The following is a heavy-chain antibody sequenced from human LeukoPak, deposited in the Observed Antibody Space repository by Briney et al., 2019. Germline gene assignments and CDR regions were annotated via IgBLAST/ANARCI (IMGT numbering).Heavy chain of an antibody. V-gene: IGHV3-21*06. CDR2: ITSTSDDM. CDR3: ARTAGHYFDY. Sequence: GGSLRLSCAASGFTFRGYSMNWVRQFPGKGLEWVSFITSTSDDMLYADSVKGRFTISRDNAKNTLYLQMNSLRAEDTAVYFCARTAGHYFDYWGQGSVLTVSS. D-gene: IGHD2-21*02. CDR1: GFTFRGYS. J-gene: IGHJ4*02.